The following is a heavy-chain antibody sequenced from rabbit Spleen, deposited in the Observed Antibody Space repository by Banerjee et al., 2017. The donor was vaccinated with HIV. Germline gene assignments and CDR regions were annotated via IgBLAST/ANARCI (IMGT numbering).Heavy chain of an antibody. D-gene: IGHD7-1*01. CDR1: GFDFRRYYL. CDR3: AREGWIDFNYPLGYFVL. CDR2: IYTGNGKA. J-gene: IGHJ4*01. V-gene: IGHV1S45*01. Sequence: QEQVKETGGGLVQPGGSLTLSCKASGFDFRRYYLSWVRQAPGKGLEWIGCIYTGNGKAYYASWATGRFTISKSSSTTVTLQMTSLTAADTATYFCAREGWIDFNYPLGYFVLWGQGTLVTVS.